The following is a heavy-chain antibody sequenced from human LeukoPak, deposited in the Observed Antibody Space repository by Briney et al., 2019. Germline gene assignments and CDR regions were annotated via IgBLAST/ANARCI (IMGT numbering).Heavy chain of an antibody. CDR2: ISSNGGST. D-gene: IGHD1-26*01. CDR3: AKDTGGSSDY. Sequence: GGSLRLSCAASGFTFSSYAMHWVRQAPGKGLEYVSAISSNGGSTYYANSVKGRFTISRDNSKNTLYLQMGSLRAEDMAVYYCAKDTGGSSDYWGQGTLVTVSS. V-gene: IGHV3-64*01. J-gene: IGHJ4*02. CDR1: GFTFSSYA.